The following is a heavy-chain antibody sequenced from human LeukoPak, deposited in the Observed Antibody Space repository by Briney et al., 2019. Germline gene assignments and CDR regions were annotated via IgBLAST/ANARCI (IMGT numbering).Heavy chain of an antibody. CDR3: ARDPAYYDSSGYYSTDWFDP. V-gene: IGHV4-38-2*02. D-gene: IGHD3-22*01. J-gene: IGHJ5*02. CDR2: IYHSGST. CDR1: GYSISSGYY. Sequence: SETLSLTCTVSGYSISSGYYWGWIRQPPGKGLEWIGRIYHSGSTYYNPSLKSPVTISVDTSQNQFSLKLSSVTAADTAVYYCARDPAYYDSSGYYSTDWFDPWGQGTLVTVSS.